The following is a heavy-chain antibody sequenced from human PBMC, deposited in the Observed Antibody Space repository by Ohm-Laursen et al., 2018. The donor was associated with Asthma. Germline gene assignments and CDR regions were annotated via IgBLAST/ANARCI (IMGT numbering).Heavy chain of an antibody. J-gene: IGHJ4*02. V-gene: IGHV3-23*01. CDR1: GFTFSSYA. CDR2: LSPTGRAT. Sequence: SLRLSCSASGFTFSSYAMNWVRQAPGKGLGWVSGLSPTGRATNYADSVKGRFTISRDNSKNTLYLQMNSLRAADTAVYYCARGHDILTGFLPCYFDYWGQGTLVTVSS. CDR3: ARGHDILTGFLPCYFDY. D-gene: IGHD3-9*01.